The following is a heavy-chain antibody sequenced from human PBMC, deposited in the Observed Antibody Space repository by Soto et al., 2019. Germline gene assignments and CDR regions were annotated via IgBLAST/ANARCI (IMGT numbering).Heavy chain of an antibody. CDR3: ARGAFDFWSGYYPFDY. Sequence: QVQLQESGPGLVKPSQTLSLTCTVSGGSISSGDYYWSWIRQPPGKGLEWIGYIYYSGSTYYNPSLKSRVTISVDTSKHQFSLKLSSVTAADTAVYYCARGAFDFWSGYYPFDYWGQGTLVTVSS. V-gene: IGHV4-30-4*01. D-gene: IGHD3-3*01. CDR2: IYYSGST. J-gene: IGHJ4*02. CDR1: GGSISSGDYY.